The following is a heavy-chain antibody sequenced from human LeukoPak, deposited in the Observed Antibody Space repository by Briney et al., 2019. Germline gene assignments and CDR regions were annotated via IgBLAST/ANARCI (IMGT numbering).Heavy chain of an antibody. CDR3: ARGPGCSTPNCHNWFDP. CDR2: VYTSGIT. J-gene: IGHJ5*02. CDR1: GGSISSYY. V-gene: IGHV4-4*07. D-gene: IGHD2-2*01. Sequence: SETLSLTCTVSGGSISSYYWSWIRQPAGKGLERIGRVYTSGITDYNPALKSRVTMSVDTSKNQFSLKLSSVTAADTAVYYCARGPGCSTPNCHNWFDPWGQGTLVTISS.